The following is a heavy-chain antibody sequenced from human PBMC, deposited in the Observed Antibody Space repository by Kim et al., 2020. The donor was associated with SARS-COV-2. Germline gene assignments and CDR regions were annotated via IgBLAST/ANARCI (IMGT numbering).Heavy chain of an antibody. Sequence: GGSLRLSCAASGFTFSSYGMHWVRQAPGKGLEWVAVIWYDGSNKYYADSVKGRFTISRDNSKNTLYLQMNSLRAEDTAVYYCARDLDPILLWFGEPTPLQFDPWGQGTLVTVSS. CDR1: GFTFSSYG. J-gene: IGHJ5*02. D-gene: IGHD3-10*01. CDR3: ARDLDPILLWFGEPTPLQFDP. CDR2: IWYDGSNK. V-gene: IGHV3-33*01.